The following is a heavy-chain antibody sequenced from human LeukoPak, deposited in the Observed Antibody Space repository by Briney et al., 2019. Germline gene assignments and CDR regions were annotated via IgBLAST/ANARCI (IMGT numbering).Heavy chain of an antibody. CDR1: GFTFRNFA. Sequence: PGGSLRLSCAASGFTFRNFAMSWVRQAPGKGLEWVSGLSHGGTRTFYAASVKGRFTISRDDSNSTLFLQMDNLRVEDTATYYCAKDIELSMSWGQGTLVIVSS. J-gene: IGHJ5*02. D-gene: IGHD2/OR15-2a*01. CDR2: LSHGGTRT. V-gene: IGHV3-23*01. CDR3: AKDIELSMS.